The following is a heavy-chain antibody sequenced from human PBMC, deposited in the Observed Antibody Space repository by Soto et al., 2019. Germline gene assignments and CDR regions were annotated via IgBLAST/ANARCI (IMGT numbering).Heavy chain of an antibody. CDR2: ISGSGGST. CDR3: AKAFFNYYDSSGYPP. Sequence: GGSLRLSCAASGFTFSSYAMSWVRQAPGKGLEWVSAISGSGGSTYYADSVKGRFTISRDNSKNTLYLQMNSLRAEDTAVYYCAKAFFNYYDSSGYPPWGQGTMVTVSS. CDR1: GFTFSSYA. V-gene: IGHV3-23*01. D-gene: IGHD3-22*01. J-gene: IGHJ3*01.